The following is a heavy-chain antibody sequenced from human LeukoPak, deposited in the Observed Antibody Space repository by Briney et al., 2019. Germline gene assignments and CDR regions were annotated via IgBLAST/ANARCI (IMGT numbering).Heavy chain of an antibody. CDR3: ARGGWSQDY. CDR2: IYYNGNT. CDR1: GGSINNNY. Sequence: PSETLSLTCTVSGGSINNNYWSWFRQSPGKGLEWIGYIYYNGNTNYNTSLESRVTISVDTSKNQIHLRLSSVTAADTAVYYCARGGWSQDYWGQETLVTVSS. J-gene: IGHJ4*02. V-gene: IGHV4-59*01. D-gene: IGHD6-19*01.